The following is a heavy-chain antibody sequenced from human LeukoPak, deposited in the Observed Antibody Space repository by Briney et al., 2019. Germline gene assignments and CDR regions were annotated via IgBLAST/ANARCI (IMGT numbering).Heavy chain of an antibody. CDR1: GFTFSSYS. J-gene: IGHJ5*02. V-gene: IGHV3-21*01. CDR3: AREINYDFWSGSGGFYGTDFDP. CDR2: ISSSSSYI. D-gene: IGHD3-3*01. Sequence: KTGGSLRLACAPSGFTFSSYSMNWVRQAPGKGLEWVSSISSSSSYIYYADSVKGRFTISRENAKTSLYLQMNSLRAEDTAVYYCAREINYDFWSGSGGFYGTDFDPWGQGTLVTVSS.